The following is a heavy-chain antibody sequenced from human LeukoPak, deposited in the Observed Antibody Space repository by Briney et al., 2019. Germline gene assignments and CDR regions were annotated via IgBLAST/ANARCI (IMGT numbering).Heavy chain of an antibody. CDR3: AKFLAVTPLVY. D-gene: IGHD4-17*01. V-gene: IGHV3-23*01. CDR1: GFTFSSYA. CDR2: ISGSGGST. Sequence: GGSLRLSFAASGFTFSSYAMSWLRQAPGKGLDGVSAISGSGGSTYYADSVKGRFTISRDNSKNTLYLQMNSLKAEVTDVYYYAKFLAVTPLVYRGQGTLVTVSS. J-gene: IGHJ4*02.